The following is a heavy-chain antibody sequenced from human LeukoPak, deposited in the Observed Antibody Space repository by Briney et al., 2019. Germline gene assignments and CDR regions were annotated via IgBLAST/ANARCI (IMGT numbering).Heavy chain of an antibody. V-gene: IGHV4-4*07. J-gene: IGHJ4*02. Sequence: SETLSLTCTVSGGSISSYYWSWIRQPAGKGLEWIGRIYTSGSTNYNPSLKSRVTISVDTSKNQFSLKLSSVTAADTAVYYCARFLLDYGTFDYWGQGTLVTVSS. CDR3: ARFLLDYGTFDY. CDR1: GGSISSYY. D-gene: IGHD4-17*01. CDR2: IYTSGST.